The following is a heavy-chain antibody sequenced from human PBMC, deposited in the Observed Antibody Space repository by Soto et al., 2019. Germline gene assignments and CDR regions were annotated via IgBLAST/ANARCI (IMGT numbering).Heavy chain of an antibody. CDR2: ISSDGDIT. CDR3: VKVSTFYDILTGYYSTNFFDP. V-gene: IGHV3-64D*06. D-gene: IGHD3-9*01. J-gene: IGHJ5*02. CDR1: GFTFIEYS. Sequence: GGSLRLSCSASGFTFIEYSIHWFGQSPVKGRQYVSTISSDGDITYYADSVKGRFTISRDNSKNTLYLQMNSLRPEDTAVYYCVKVSTFYDILTGYYSTNFFDPWGQGTLVTVSS.